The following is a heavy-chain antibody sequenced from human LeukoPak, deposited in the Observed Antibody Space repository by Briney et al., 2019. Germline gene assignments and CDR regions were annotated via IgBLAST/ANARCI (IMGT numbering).Heavy chain of an antibody. D-gene: IGHD5-18*01. Sequence: GASVKVSCRASGYTFTGCYMHWVRQAPGQGLEWVGWINPKSGGSDYAQKFQGRVTMTRDTSLSTVYMELTRLRSDDTALYYCARVAYTYGHHWFDPWGQGTLVTVSS. V-gene: IGHV1-2*02. J-gene: IGHJ5*02. CDR2: INPKSGGS. CDR1: GYTFTGCY. CDR3: ARVAYTYGHHWFDP.